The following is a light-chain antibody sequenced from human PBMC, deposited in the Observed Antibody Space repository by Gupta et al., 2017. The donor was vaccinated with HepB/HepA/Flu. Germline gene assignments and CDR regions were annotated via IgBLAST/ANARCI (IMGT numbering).Light chain of an antibody. V-gene: IGKV3-11*01. Sequence: EIVLTQSPATLSLSPGERATLSCRASQSVSSYLAWYQQKPGQAPRLLIYDASNRATGIPARFSGSGSGTEFTLTISSLEPEDFAVYYCQHRSNCPLAFGQGTPVDIK. J-gene: IGKJ5*01. CDR3: QHRSNCPLA. CDR2: DAS. CDR1: QSVSSY.